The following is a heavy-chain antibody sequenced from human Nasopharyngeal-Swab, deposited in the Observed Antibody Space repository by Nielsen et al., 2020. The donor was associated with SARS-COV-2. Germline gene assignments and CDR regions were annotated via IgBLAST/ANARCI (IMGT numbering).Heavy chain of an antibody. J-gene: IGHJ3*02. CDR3: AGFTVVTPDDAFDI. CDR2: IYSGGST. Sequence: GALRLSCAASGFTVSSNYMSWVRQAPGKGLEWVSVIYSGGSTYYADSVKGRFTISRHNSKNTLYLQMNSLRAEDTAVYYCAGFTVVTPDDAFDIWGQGTMVTVSS. CDR1: GFTVSSNY. V-gene: IGHV3-53*04. D-gene: IGHD4-23*01.